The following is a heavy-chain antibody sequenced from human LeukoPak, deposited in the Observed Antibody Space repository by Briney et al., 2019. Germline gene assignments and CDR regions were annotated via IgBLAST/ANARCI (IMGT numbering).Heavy chain of an antibody. D-gene: IGHD6-19*01. CDR1: GFTFSNYA. V-gene: IGHV3-21*01. CDR3: ARDPATVAAPNWFDP. J-gene: IGHJ5*02. Sequence: GGSLRLSCATSGFTFSNYAMSWVRQAPGKGLEWVSSISSSSSYIYYADSVKGRFTISRDNAKNSLYLQMNSLRAEDTAVYYCARDPATVAAPNWFDPWGQGTPVTVSS. CDR2: ISSSSSYI.